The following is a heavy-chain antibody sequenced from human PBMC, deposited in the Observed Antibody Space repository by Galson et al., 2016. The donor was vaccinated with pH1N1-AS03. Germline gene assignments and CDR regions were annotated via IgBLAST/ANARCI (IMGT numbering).Heavy chain of an antibody. V-gene: IGHV5-51*01. J-gene: IGHJ4*02. Sequence: QSGAEVKKSGESLRISCKDSGYSFADYWIGWVRQRPGKGLEWMWISYPGDSETKYSPSFPGQATITAENTSSTAYLQWSRLSSPDTAVYYCARHGPEVTTMTRYVDYWGQGTLVTVSS. CDR2: SYPGDSET. D-gene: IGHD4-17*01. CDR3: ARHGPEVTTMTRYVDY. CDR1: GYSFADYW.